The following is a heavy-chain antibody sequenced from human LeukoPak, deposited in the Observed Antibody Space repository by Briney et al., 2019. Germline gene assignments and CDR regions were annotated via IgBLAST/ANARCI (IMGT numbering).Heavy chain of an antibody. CDR1: GGSISSNSYY. CDR3: ARVPDYYYYYYMDV. Sequence: SETLSLTCAVSGGSISSNSYYWGWIRQPPGKGLEWIGSIYYSGSTYYNPSLKSRVTISVDTSKNQFSLKLSSVTAADTAVYYCARVPDYYYYYYMDVWGKGTTVTISS. J-gene: IGHJ6*03. V-gene: IGHV4-39*01. CDR2: IYYSGST.